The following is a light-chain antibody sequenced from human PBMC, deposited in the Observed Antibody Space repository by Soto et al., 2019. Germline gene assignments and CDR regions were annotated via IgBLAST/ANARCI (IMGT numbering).Light chain of an antibody. CDR1: QSVSSY. J-gene: IGKJ2*01. Sequence: EIVLTQSPATLFLSPGERATLSCRASQSVSSYLAWYQQKPGQAPRLLIYDASNRATGIPARFSGSGSGTDFTLTISSLEPEDFAVYYCQQRSNWPPYTFGQGTKLGIK. V-gene: IGKV3-11*01. CDR2: DAS. CDR3: QQRSNWPPYT.